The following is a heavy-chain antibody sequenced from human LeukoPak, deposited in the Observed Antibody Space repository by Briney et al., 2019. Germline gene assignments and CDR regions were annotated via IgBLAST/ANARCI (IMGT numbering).Heavy chain of an antibody. J-gene: IGHJ4*02. CDR2: INHSGST. Sequence: SETLSLTCAVYGGSFSGYYWSWIRQPPGKGLEWIGEINHSGSTNYNPSLKSRVTISVDTSKSQFSLKLSSVTAADTAVYYCARMVRGVYFDYWGQGTLVTVSS. CDR1: GGSFSGYY. CDR3: ARMVRGVYFDY. V-gene: IGHV4-34*01. D-gene: IGHD3-10*01.